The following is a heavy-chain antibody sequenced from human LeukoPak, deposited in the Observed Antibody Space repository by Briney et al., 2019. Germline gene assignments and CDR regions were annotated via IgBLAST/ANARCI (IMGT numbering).Heavy chain of an antibody. J-gene: IGHJ3*01. D-gene: IGHD3-10*01. V-gene: IGHV3-74*01. CDR2: INSEESDK. Sequence: TGGSLRLSCAASGFTFSSYWINWVRQAPGKGLVWVARINSEESDKSYADSVRGRFTISRDNAKNTLYLQMNSLRADDTAVYYCAVLGGITVVRGVISEVREAFDLWGQGTMVTVSS. CDR1: GFTFSSYW. CDR3: AVLGGITVVRGVISEVREAFDL.